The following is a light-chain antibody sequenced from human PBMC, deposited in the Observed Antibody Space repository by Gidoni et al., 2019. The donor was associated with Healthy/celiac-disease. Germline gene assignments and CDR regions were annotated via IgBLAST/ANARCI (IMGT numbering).Light chain of an antibody. V-gene: IGKV3-20*01. Sequence: EIVLTQSPGTLSLSPGERATLPCRASQSVSSSYLAWYQQKPGQAPRLLIYGASSRATGIPDRFSGSRSGTDLTLTISRLEPEDFAVYYCQQYGSSPGYTFGQGTKLEIK. CDR3: QQYGSSPGYT. J-gene: IGKJ2*01. CDR2: GAS. CDR1: QSVSSSY.